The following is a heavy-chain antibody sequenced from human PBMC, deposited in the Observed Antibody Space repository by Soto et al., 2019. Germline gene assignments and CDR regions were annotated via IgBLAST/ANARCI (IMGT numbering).Heavy chain of an antibody. J-gene: IGHJ4*02. V-gene: IGHV4-34*01. CDR3: SVAGETFDY. CDR1: GGSFSCYY. D-gene: IGHD6-19*01. CDR2: IDHSGST. Sequence: QVQLQQWGAGLLKPSETLSLTCAVYGGSFSCYYCIWIRQPPGKGLEWIGEIDHSGSTNYNPSLKSRVTMSGDTSKKQFSLKLSSVTAADTAVYYCSVAGETFDYWVQGTLVTVSS.